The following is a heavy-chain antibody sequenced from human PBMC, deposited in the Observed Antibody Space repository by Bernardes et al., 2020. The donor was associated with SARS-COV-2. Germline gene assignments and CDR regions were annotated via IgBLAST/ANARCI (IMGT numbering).Heavy chain of an antibody. D-gene: IGHD2-21*02. V-gene: IGHV5-51*01. CDR1: GYSFSNYW. CDR3: ARSDTWANKNYYSLDV. Sequence: GESLKISCKASGYSFSNYWIGWVRQMPGKGLEWMGIIYPGDSESRYSPSFQGQVTISADKSMNTAYLQWNSLKASDTAMYYCARSDTWANKNYYSLDVWGQGTTVIVSS. J-gene: IGHJ6*02. CDR2: IYPGDSES.